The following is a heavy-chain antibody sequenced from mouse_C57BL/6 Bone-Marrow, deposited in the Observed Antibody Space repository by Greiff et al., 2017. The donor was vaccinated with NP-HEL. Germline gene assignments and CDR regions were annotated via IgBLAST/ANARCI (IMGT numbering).Heavy chain of an antibody. J-gene: IGHJ3*01. CDR1: GYSITSGYY. CDR2: ISYDGSN. Sequence: VQLKESGPGLVKPSQSLSLTCSVTGYSITSGYYWNWIRQFPGNKLEWMGYISYDGSNNYNPSLKNRISITRDTSKNQFFLKLNSVTTEDTATYYCASGTYWGQGTLVTVSA. V-gene: IGHV3-6*01. D-gene: IGHD4-1*01. CDR3: ASGTY.